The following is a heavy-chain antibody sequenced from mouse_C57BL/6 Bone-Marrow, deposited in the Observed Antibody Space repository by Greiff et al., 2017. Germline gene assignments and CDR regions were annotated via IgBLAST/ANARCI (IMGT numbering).Heavy chain of an antibody. V-gene: IGHV14-4*01. D-gene: IGHD2-10*01. J-gene: IGHJ3*01. CDR2: IDPENGDT. Sequence: EVKLMESGAELVRPGASVKLSCTASGFNFKDDYMHWVKQRPEQGLEWIGWIDPENGDTEYASKFQGKATITADTSSNTAYLQLSSLTSEDTAVYYCAYYASFAYWGQGTLVTVSA. CDR3: AYYASFAY. CDR1: GFNFKDDY.